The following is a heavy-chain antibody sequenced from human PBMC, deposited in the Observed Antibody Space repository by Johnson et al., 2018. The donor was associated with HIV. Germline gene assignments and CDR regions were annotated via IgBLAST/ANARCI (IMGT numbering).Heavy chain of an antibody. CDR2: IYDGGST. CDR3: ARVAAAAGRMTDAFDI. CDR1: GVSVSDNY. J-gene: IGHJ3*02. D-gene: IGHD6-13*01. V-gene: IGHV3-66*01. Sequence: VQLVESGGGLVQPGRSLRLSCVASGVSVSDNYMSWVRQPPGKGLEWVSVIYDGGSTYYADSVKGRFTISRDNAKNSLYLQMNSLRAEDTALYYCARVAAAAGRMTDAFDIWGQGTMVSVCS.